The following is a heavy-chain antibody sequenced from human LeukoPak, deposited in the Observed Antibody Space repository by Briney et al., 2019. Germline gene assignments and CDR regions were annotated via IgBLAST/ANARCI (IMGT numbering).Heavy chain of an antibody. CDR2: ISGSSGYI. CDR1: GLTFSPYS. Sequence: GGSLRLSCVASGLTFSPYSMNWVRQAPGKGLEWVSCISGSSGYIYYGDSVKGRFTISRDNAKSSLYLQMNSLRAEDTAVYYCAKLVGVLYSDWYFDYWGQGTLVTVSS. D-gene: IGHD3-9*01. V-gene: IGHV3-21*01. CDR3: AKLVGVLYSDWYFDY. J-gene: IGHJ4*02.